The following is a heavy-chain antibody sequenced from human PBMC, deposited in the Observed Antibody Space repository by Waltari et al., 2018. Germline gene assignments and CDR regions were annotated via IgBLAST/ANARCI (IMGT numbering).Heavy chain of an antibody. Sequence: EVQLVESGGGLVQPGRSLRLSCAASGFTFDDYAMHWVRQAPGKGLEWVSGISWNSGSIGYADSVKGRFTISRDNAKNSLYLQMNSLRAEDMALYYCAEGRFRELLYFFDYWGQGTLVTVSS. J-gene: IGHJ4*02. V-gene: IGHV3-9*03. CDR2: ISWNSGSI. D-gene: IGHD3-10*01. CDR3: AEGRFRELLYFFDY. CDR1: GFTFDDYA.